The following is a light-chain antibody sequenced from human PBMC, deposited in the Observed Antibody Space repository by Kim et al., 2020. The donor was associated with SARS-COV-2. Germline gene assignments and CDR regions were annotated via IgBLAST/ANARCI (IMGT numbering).Light chain of an antibody. J-gene: IGLJ3*02. V-gene: IGLV3-19*01. CDR1: SLRSYY. CDR3: QAWDSSTAGV. Sequence: VALGQTVRITCQGDSLRSYYASWYQQKPGQAPVLVIYGKNNRPSGIPDRFSGSSSGNTASLTISGTQAMDEADYYCQAWDSSTAGVFGGGTQLTVL. CDR2: GKN.